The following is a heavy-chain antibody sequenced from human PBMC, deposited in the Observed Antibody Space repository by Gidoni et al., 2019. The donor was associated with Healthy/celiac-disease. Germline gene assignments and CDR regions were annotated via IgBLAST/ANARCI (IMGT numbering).Heavy chain of an antibody. V-gene: IGHV3-30-3*01. Sequence: QVQLVESGGGVVQPGRSLRLSCAASGFTFSSYAMHWVRQAPGKGREWVAVISYDGSNKYYADSVKGRFTISRDNSKNTLYLQMNSLRAEDTAVYYCARGFWVYDILTGYYLSPSDAFDIWGQGTMVTVSS. D-gene: IGHD3-9*01. CDR2: ISYDGSNK. CDR1: GFTFSSYA. J-gene: IGHJ3*02. CDR3: ARGFWVYDILTGYYLSPSDAFDI.